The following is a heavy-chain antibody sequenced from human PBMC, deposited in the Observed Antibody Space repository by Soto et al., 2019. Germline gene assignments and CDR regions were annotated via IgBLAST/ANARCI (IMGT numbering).Heavy chain of an antibody. V-gene: IGHV4-39*01. Sequence: QLQLQESGPGLVKPSETLSLTCTVSGGSISSSYYWGWIRQPPGKGLEWIGSIYYSGSTYYNPSPQRRVPISVDTSNNPFSLKLSSVTAADTAIYYCATTYYFGSGSGYWGQGTLVTVSS. D-gene: IGHD3-10*01. CDR2: IYYSGST. J-gene: IGHJ4*02. CDR1: GGSISSSYY. CDR3: ATTYYFGSGSGY.